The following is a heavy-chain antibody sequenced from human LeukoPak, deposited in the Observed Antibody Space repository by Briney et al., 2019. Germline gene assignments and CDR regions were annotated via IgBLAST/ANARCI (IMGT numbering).Heavy chain of an antibody. V-gene: IGHV7-4-1*02. D-gene: IGHD3-10*01. Sequence: ASVKVSCKTSGYTFTSYAMNWVRQAPGQGLEFMGWINTRTGNPTYAQGFTGRFVFSLDTSVSTAYLQISTLKPEDTAVYYCASFGAHSFDYWGQGTLVTVSS. J-gene: IGHJ4*02. CDR2: INTRTGNP. CDR1: GYTFTSYA. CDR3: ASFGAHSFDY.